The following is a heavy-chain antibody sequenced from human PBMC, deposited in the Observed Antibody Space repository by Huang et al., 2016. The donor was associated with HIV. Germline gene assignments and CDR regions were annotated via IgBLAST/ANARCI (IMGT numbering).Heavy chain of an antibody. CDR2: ISDYGSSK. Sequence: QVQLVESGGGVVQPGRSLRLSCAAFGFTFNKFDMHWVRQAPVKGLGWVAIISDYGSSKSHADSGKGRFTISRDNSKNTVYLQMNSLRVEDTAVYYCAKDGRGSGTYYDYFEYWGQGTLVTVSS. V-gene: IGHV3-30*18. J-gene: IGHJ4*02. CDR3: AKDGRGSGTYYDYFEY. D-gene: IGHD1-26*01. CDR1: GFTFNKFD.